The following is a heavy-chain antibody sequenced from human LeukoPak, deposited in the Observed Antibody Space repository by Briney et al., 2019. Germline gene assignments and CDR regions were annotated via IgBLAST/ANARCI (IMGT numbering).Heavy chain of an antibody. Sequence: SVKVSCKPSGGTFSSYAVSWLPQPPGQGLKWLGRIFPILGIANYAQKFKGRVTVIADKPTSTVYMEVSRLRFEETAVYYCGREAVAPIPNNVYYYGMDVWGPGTTVTVSS. J-gene: IGHJ6*02. CDR2: IFPILGIA. V-gene: IGHV1-69*04. D-gene: IGHD6-19*01. CDR1: GGTFSSYA. CDR3: GREAVAPIPNNVYYYGMDV.